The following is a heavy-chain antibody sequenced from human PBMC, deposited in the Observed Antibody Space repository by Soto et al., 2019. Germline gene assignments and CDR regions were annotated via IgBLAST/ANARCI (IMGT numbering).Heavy chain of an antibody. D-gene: IGHD3-10*01. Sequence: GGSLRLSCAASGFLVSNNYMHWVRQAPGKGLEYVSAISSNGGSTYYADSVKGRFTISRDNSKNTLYLQMSSLRAEDTAVYYCVKDSEGYGSGSYYYYYGMDVWGQGTTVTVSS. CDR2: ISSNGGST. J-gene: IGHJ6*02. CDR1: GFLVSNNY. V-gene: IGHV3-64D*06. CDR3: VKDSEGYGSGSYYYYYGMDV.